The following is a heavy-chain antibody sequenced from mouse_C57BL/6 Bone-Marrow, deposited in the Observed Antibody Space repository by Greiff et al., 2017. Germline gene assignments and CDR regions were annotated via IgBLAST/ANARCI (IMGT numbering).Heavy chain of an antibody. V-gene: IGHV1-54*01. CDR3: TTLRLREGYFDV. J-gene: IGHJ1*03. Sequence: VQLQESGAELVRPGTSVKVSCKASGYAFTNYLIEWVKQRPGQGLEWIGVINPGSGGTNYNEKFKGKATLTADKSSSTAYMQLSSLTSEDSAVYFCTTLRLREGYFDVWGTGTTVTVSS. D-gene: IGHD2-4*01. CDR1: GYAFTNYL. CDR2: INPGSGGT.